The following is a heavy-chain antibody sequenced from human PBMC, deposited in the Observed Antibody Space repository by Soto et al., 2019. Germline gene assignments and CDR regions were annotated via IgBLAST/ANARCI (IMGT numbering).Heavy chain of an antibody. CDR1: GGSISSYY. CDR2: IYYSGST. Sequence: QVQLQESGPGLVKPSETLSLTCTVSGGSISSYYWSWIRQPPGKGLEWIGSIYYSGSTNYDPSLKGRVTLSVDTSKNQFSLKLSSVTAADTAVYSCAREQAMRDAFDIWGQGTMVTVSS. CDR3: AREQAMRDAFDI. V-gene: IGHV4-59*01. J-gene: IGHJ3*02. D-gene: IGHD2-2*01.